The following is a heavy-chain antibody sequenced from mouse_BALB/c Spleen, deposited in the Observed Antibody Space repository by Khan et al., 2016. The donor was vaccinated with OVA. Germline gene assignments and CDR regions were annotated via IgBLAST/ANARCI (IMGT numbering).Heavy chain of an antibody. Sequence: VQLQESGPGLVAPSQSLSIICTVSGFSLTNYGVNWVRQPPGEGLEWLGVIWGDGSTNYHSALKSRLSISKDNSKSQVFLKLNSLQTDDTATYYCARFEYYGNFYAMDYWGQGTSVTVSS. CDR3: ARFEYYGNFYAMDY. CDR2: IWGDGST. CDR1: GFSLTNYG. J-gene: IGHJ4*01. V-gene: IGHV2-3*01. D-gene: IGHD2-1*01.